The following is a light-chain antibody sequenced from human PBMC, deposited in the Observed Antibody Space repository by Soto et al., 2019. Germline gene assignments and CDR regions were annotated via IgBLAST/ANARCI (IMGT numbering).Light chain of an antibody. CDR1: QSGSSK. Sequence: EIVMTQSPATLSVSPGERATLSCRASQSGSSKLAWYQQKPGQAPRLLIYGAYTRATGIPARFSGSGSGTEFTLTISSLQSEDFAVYYCQQYNNWPPLTFGGGTKVQIK. V-gene: IGKV3-15*01. CDR2: GAY. J-gene: IGKJ4*01. CDR3: QQYNNWPPLT.